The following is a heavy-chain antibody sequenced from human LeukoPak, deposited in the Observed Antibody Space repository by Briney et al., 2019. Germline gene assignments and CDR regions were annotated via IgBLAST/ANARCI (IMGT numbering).Heavy chain of an antibody. J-gene: IGHJ4*02. Sequence: PSQTLSLTCTVSGGSISSGDYYWSWIRQSPGKGLEWIGYIYYSGSTYYNPSLKSRVTISVDTSKNQFSLKLSSVTAADTAVYYCARDSHRQDSSGYYWFDYWGQGTLVTVSS. V-gene: IGHV4-30-4*08. D-gene: IGHD3-22*01. CDR2: IYYSGST. CDR3: ARDSHRQDSSGYYWFDY. CDR1: GGSISSGDYY.